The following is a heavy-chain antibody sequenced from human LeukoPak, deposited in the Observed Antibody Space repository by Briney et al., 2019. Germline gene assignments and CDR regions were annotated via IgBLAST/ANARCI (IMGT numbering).Heavy chain of an antibody. CDR3: MPIKRGNVFGYFDF. CDR1: GGTMTTHH. V-gene: IGHV4-59*11. CDR2: LFDGGHT. J-gene: IGHJ4*02. Sequence: KSSETLSLTCSVSGGTMTTHHWNWIRQAPGRGLEWIGNLFDGGHTKENHSLKSRLTLSRDTSRNQLSLRLSSVTAADTAVYYCMPIKRGNVFGYFDFWGQGILVTVSS. D-gene: IGHD3-16*01.